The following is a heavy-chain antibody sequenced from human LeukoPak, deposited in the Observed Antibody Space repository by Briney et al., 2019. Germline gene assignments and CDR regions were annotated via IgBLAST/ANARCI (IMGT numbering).Heavy chain of an antibody. V-gene: IGHV4-59*01. J-gene: IGHJ4*02. CDR1: GGSISTYY. Sequence: SETLSLTCTVSGGSISTYYWSWIRQPPGKGLEWIGYVYYSGSTTYNPSLKSRVTILVDTSKNQFSLKLTSVTAADTAVYYCARASGSRYVVFFFDYWGQGTQVTVSS. CDR3: ARASGSRYVVFFFDY. D-gene: IGHD1-26*01. CDR2: VYYSGST.